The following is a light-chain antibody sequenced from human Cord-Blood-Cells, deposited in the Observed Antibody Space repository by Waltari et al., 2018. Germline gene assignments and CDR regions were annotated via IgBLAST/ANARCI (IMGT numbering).Light chain of an antibody. CDR2: KAS. Sequence: DIQMTQSPSTLSASVGDRVTITCRASQSISSWLAWYQQKPGKAPKLLIYKASSLESGVPSRFSGSGSGKECTLTISSLQPDDFATYYCQQYNSYWTFGQGTKGEIK. V-gene: IGKV1-5*03. CDR3: QQYNSYWT. CDR1: QSISSW. J-gene: IGKJ1*01.